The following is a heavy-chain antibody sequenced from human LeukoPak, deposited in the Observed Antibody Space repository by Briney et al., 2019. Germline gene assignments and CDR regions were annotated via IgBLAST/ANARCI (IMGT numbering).Heavy chain of an antibody. CDR1: GYTFTSYG. D-gene: IGHD2-21*02. CDR2: ISAYNGNT. CDR3: ARWGAAHSTEIDAFDI. Sequence: ASVKVSCKASGYTFTSYGISWVRQAPGQGLEWMGWISAYNGNTNYAQKLQGRVTMTTDTSTSTAYMELRSLRSDGTAVYYCARWGAAHSTEIDAFDIWGQGTMVTVSS. V-gene: IGHV1-18*01. J-gene: IGHJ3*02.